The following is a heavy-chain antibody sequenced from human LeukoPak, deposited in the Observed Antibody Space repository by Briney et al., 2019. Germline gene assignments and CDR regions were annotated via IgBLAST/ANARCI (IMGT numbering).Heavy chain of an antibody. CDR1: GFTFSSYA. Sequence: GGSLRLSCAASGFTFSSYAMSWVRKAPGRGLEWVSAISGSGGSTYYADSVKGRFTISRDNSKNTLYLQMNSLRAEDTAVYYCAKESRIAVAGQFDYWGQGTLVTVSS. J-gene: IGHJ4*02. D-gene: IGHD6-19*01. CDR2: ISGSGGST. V-gene: IGHV3-23*01. CDR3: AKESRIAVAGQFDY.